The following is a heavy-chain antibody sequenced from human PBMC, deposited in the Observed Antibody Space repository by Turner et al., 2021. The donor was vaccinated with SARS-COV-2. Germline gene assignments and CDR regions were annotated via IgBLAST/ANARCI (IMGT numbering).Heavy chain of an antibody. V-gene: IGHV1-69*08. J-gene: IGHJ6*02. D-gene: IGHD6-13*01. CDR2: IIPILGIA. Sequence: QVQLVQSGAEVKKPGSSVMVSCKASGDTFSSYTISWVRQAPGQGLEWMGRIIPILGIANYAQKFQGRVTITADKSTSTAYMELSSLRSEDTAVYYCARDGGEIAAAGIVYYYGMDVWGQGTTVTVSS. CDR3: ARDGGEIAAAGIVYYYGMDV. CDR1: GDTFSSYT.